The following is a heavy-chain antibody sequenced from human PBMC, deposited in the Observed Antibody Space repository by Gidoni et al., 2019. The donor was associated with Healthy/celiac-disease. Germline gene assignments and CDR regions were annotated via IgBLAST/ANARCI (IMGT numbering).Heavy chain of an antibody. CDR3: ARGTYYYDSSGYSYDACDI. CDR1: GGTFSSYA. Sequence: QVQLVQSGAEVKKPGSSVKVSCKASGGTFSSYAISWVRQAPGQGLEWMGGMIPIFGTANYAQKFQGRVTITADESTSTAYMELSSLRSEDTAVYYCARGTYYYDSSGYSYDACDIWGQGTMVTVSS. J-gene: IGHJ3*02. V-gene: IGHV1-69*01. CDR2: MIPIFGTA. D-gene: IGHD3-22*01.